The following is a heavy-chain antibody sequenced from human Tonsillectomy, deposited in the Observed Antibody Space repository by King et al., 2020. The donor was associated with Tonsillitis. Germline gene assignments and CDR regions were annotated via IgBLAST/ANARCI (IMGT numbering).Heavy chain of an antibody. Sequence: VQLQESGPGLVKPSQTLSLTCTVSGGSISSGSYYWSWIRQPAGKGLEWIGRIYTSGSTNYNPSLKSRVTMSVDTSKNRFSLKLSSVTAADTAVYYCAGEIGERRSSYGWNTFDYWGQGTLVTVSS. J-gene: IGHJ4*02. CDR2: IYTSGST. D-gene: IGHD5-18*01. V-gene: IGHV4-61*02. CDR3: AGEIGERRSSYGWNTFDY. CDR1: GGSISSGSYY.